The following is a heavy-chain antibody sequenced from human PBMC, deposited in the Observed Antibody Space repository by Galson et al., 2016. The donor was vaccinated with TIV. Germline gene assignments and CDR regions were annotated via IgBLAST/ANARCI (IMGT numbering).Heavy chain of an antibody. CDR2: ILPIFGAA. V-gene: IGHV1-69*13. J-gene: IGHJ6*03. D-gene: IGHD6-19*01. CDR3: ARPSSSCRGCSYYYYMDV. Sequence: SVKVSCKVSGGTFNIYAISWVRQAPGQGLEWMGGILPIFGAATYAQKFQGRVTITADESTNTAYMELSSLKSDDTAMYYCARPSSSCRGCSYYYYMDVWGKGTTVTVSS. CDR1: GGTFNIYA.